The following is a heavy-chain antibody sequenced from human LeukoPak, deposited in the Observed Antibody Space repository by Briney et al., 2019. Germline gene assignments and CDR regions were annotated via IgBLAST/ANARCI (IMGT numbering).Heavy chain of an antibody. CDR1: GFTFSRHG. V-gene: IGHV3-30*03. J-gene: IGHJ4*02. D-gene: IGHD3-3*01. CDR2: ISNDGSRK. CDR3: ARDRAWNYFDY. Sequence: GRSLRLSCAPSGFTFSRHGMHWVRQAPGKGLEWVAIISNDGSRKYYAHSVEGRFTISRDNSKNTLYLQMDSLRAEDTAVYYCARDRAWNYFDYWGQGTLVTVSS.